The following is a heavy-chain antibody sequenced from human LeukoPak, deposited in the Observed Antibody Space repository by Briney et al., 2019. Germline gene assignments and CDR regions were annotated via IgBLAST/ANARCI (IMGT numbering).Heavy chain of an antibody. CDR3: AREAGIAAAGTGVGTFDY. V-gene: IGHV4-61*01. Sequence: PSETLSLTCTVSGGSVSSGSYYWSWIRQPPGKGLEGIGEIYDSGGSNYNPSLKSRVTISVDTSKNQFSLKLSSVTAADTAVYYCAREAGIAAAGTGVGTFDYWGQGTLVTVSS. D-gene: IGHD6-13*01. CDR2: IYDSGGS. J-gene: IGHJ4*02. CDR1: GGSVSSGSYY.